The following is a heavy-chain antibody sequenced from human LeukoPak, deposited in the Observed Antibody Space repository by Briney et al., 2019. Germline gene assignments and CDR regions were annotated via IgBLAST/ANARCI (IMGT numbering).Heavy chain of an antibody. J-gene: IGHJ6*03. V-gene: IGHV3-7*03. CDR1: GFTFSSSW. CDR3: ARVAGSSWYRGDYYYYYMDV. D-gene: IGHD6-13*01. Sequence: GGSLRLSCVASGFTFSSSWMTWVRQAPGKRLEWVANIKQDGRETYYVDSVQGRFTISRDNAKNSLYLQMNSLRVEDTAIYYCARVAGSSWYRGDYYYYYMDVWGKGTTVTVSS. CDR2: IKQDGRET.